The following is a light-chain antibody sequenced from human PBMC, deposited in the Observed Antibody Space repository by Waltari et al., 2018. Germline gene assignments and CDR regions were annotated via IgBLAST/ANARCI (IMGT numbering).Light chain of an antibody. CDR1: DIAVSAYDF. J-gene: IGLJ1*01. V-gene: IGLV2-14*01. CDR3: SSYTTSSAPGV. CDR2: EVS. Sequence: QSALTQPAPVSGSPGQSITTSCPGTDIAVSAYDFLSLYQQHPGKPPHLIISEVSKRPSGISNRFSASKSGNTASLTISGLQAEDEADYYCSSYTTSSAPGVFGTGTRVTVL.